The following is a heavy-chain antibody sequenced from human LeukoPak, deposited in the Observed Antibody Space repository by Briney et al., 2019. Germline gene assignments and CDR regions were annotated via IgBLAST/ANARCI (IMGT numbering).Heavy chain of an antibody. J-gene: IGHJ4*02. CDR3: ATTDYYDSSGYPYHFDY. D-gene: IGHD3-22*01. V-gene: IGHV4-59*08. Sequence: SETLSLTCTVSGGSISSYYWSWIRQPPGKGLEWIGYIYYSGSTNYNPSLKSRVTISVDTSKNQFSLKLSSVTAADTAVYYCATTDYYDSSGYPYHFDYWGQGTLVTVSS. CDR1: GGSISSYY. CDR2: IYYSGST.